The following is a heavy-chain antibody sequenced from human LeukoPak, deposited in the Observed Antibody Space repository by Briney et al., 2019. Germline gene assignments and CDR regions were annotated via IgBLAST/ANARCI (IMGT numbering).Heavy chain of an antibody. J-gene: IGHJ5*02. Sequence: ASVKVSCKASGYTFTSYAMHWVRQAPGQRHEWMGWINAGNGKTKYSQKFQGRVTITRDTSASTAYMELSSLRSEDTAVYYCARVPIIVVVVAAIRGNWFDPWGQGTLVTVSS. CDR1: GYTFTSYA. CDR2: INAGNGKT. D-gene: IGHD2-15*01. CDR3: ARVPIIVVVVAAIRGNWFDP. V-gene: IGHV1-3*01.